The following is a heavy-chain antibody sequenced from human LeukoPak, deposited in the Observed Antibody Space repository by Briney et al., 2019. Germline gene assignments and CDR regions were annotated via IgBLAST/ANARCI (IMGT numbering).Heavy chain of an antibody. J-gene: IGHJ5*02. D-gene: IGHD5-12*01. CDR1: GYTFTGYY. Sequence: GASVKVSCKASGYTFTGYYMHWVRQAPGQGLEWMGRINPGSGDTEFAQKFQGRVTMTRDTSISTAYMEVSGLTSDDTAVYYCARRPQSGYATFDPWGQGTLVTVSS. V-gene: IGHV1-2*06. CDR3: ARRPQSGYATFDP. CDR2: INPGSGDT.